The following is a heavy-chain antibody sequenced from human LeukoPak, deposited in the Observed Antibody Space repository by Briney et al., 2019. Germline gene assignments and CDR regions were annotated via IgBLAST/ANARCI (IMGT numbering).Heavy chain of an antibody. V-gene: IGHV1-2*02. CDR2: INPNSGGT. CDR1: GYTFTGYY. Sequence: GASVKVSCKASGYTFTGYYMHWVRQAPGQGLEWMGWINPNSGGTNYAQEFQGRVTMTRDTSISTAYMELSRLRSDDTAVYYCARGGRYSSSPFDYWGQGTLVTVSS. J-gene: IGHJ4*02. D-gene: IGHD6-13*01. CDR3: ARGGRYSSSPFDY.